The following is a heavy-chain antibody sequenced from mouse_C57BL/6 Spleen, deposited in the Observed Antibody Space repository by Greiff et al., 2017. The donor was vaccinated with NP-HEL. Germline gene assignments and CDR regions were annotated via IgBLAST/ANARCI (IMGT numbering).Heavy chain of an antibody. CDR2: INPSNGGT. CDR3: ARGRVTTSRPYFDV. J-gene: IGHJ1*03. CDR1: GYTFTSYW. Sequence: QVQLQQPGTELVKPGASVKLSCKASGYTFTSYWMHWVKQRPGQGLEWIGNINPSNGGTNYNEKFKSKATLTVDKSSSTAYMQLSSLTSEDSAVYYCARGRVTTSRPYFDVWGTGTTVTVSS. V-gene: IGHV1-53*01. D-gene: IGHD2-2*01.